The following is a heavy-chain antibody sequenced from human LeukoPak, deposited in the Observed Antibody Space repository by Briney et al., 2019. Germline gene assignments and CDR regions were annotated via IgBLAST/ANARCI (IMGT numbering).Heavy chain of an antibody. CDR3: ARSRYTVSSAAYSEYFQV. CDR2: IKQDGSEK. J-gene: IGHJ1*01. V-gene: IGHV3-7*01. CDR1: GFTFSSYW. Sequence: GGSLRLSCAASGFTFSSYWMSWVRQAPGKGLEWVANIKQDGSEKYYVDSVKGRFTISRDNAKHSLYLQMNSLRAEDTAVYFCARSRYTVSSAAYSEYFQVWGQGTLVTVSS. D-gene: IGHD6-6*01.